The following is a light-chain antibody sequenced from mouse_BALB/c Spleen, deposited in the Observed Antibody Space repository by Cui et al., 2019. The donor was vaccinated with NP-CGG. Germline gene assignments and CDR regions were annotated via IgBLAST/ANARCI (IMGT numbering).Light chain of an antibody. CDR3: ALWYSNHWV. J-gene: IGLJ1*01. V-gene: IGLV1*01. CDR2: GTN. Sequence: QALVTPESALTTSPGETVTLTCRSSIGAVTTSNYANWVQEKPDHLFTGLIGGTNNRAPGVPARFSGSLIGDRAALTITGAQTEDEAIYFCALWYSNHWVFGGGAKLTVL. CDR1: IGAVTTSNY.